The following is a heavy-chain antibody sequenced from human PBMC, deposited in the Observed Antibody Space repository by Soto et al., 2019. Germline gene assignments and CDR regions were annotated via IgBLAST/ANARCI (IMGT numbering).Heavy chain of an antibody. CDR3: ARRRNSGYVSY. J-gene: IGHJ4*02. CDR2: INHSGST. Sequence: SETLSLTCAVYGGSFSGYYWSWIRQPPGKGLEWIGEINHSGSTNYNPSLKSRVTISVDTSKNQFSLKLSSVTAADTAVYYCARRRNSGYVSYWGQGTLVTVSS. D-gene: IGHD5-12*01. CDR1: GGSFSGYY. V-gene: IGHV4-34*01.